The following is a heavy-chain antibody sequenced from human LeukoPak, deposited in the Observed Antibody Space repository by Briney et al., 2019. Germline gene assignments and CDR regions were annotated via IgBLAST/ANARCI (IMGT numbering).Heavy chain of an antibody. CDR3: ARDHWLFSSKTLYYYGMDV. Sequence: PSETLSLTCVVSGGSISPYYWSWLRQSPGKGLEWIGYIDPSGSASYNPSLKSRVTIFVDTSKNLFSLILTSVSASDTAIYYCARDHWLFSSKTLYYYGMDVWGQGTTVTVSS. D-gene: IGHD3-9*01. J-gene: IGHJ6*02. CDR1: GGSISPYY. V-gene: IGHV4-59*01. CDR2: IDPSGSA.